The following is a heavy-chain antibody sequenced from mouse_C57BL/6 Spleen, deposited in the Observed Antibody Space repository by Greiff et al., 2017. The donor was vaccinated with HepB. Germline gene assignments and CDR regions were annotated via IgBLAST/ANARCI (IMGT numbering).Heavy chain of an antibody. V-gene: IGHV14-3*01. Sequence: EVQRVESVAELVRPGASVKLSCTASGFNIKNTYMHWVKQRPEQGLEWIGRIDPANGNTKYAPKFQGKATITADTSSNTAYLQLSSLTSEDTAIYYCARWYYYGSSYFDYWGQGTTRTVSS. CDR1: GFNIKNTY. J-gene: IGHJ2*01. CDR2: IDPANGNT. D-gene: IGHD1-1*01. CDR3: ARWYYYGSSYFDY.